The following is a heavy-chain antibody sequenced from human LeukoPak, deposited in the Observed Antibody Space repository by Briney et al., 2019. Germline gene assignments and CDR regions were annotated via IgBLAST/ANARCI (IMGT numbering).Heavy chain of an antibody. CDR1: GGSISSYY. Sequence: SESLSLTCTVSGGSISSYYWSWIRQPPGKGLECIGYIYYSGSTNYNPSLKSRVTISVDTSKNQFSLKLSSVTAADTAVYYCARAPQGTADYYGMDVWGQGTTVTVSS. CDR3: ARAPQGTADYYGMDV. V-gene: IGHV4-59*01. J-gene: IGHJ6*02. CDR2: IYYSGST. D-gene: IGHD1/OR15-1a*01.